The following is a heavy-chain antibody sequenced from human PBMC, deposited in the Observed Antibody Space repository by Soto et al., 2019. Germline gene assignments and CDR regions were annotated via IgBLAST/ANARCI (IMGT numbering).Heavy chain of an antibody. Sequence: PSETLSLTCTVSGGSISSINNHFSNHYCSWIRLSPGKGLEWIGYISNIGFTRYNPSLKSRVSISVDTSKNQFSLKLNSVTAADTAVYYRARDLWGYCGVDCYPLDVWGQGTTVTVSS. CDR3: ARDLWGYCGVDCYPLDV. J-gene: IGHJ6*02. V-gene: IGHV4-59*11. D-gene: IGHD2-21*02. CDR1: GGSISSINNHFSNHY. CDR2: ISNIGFT.